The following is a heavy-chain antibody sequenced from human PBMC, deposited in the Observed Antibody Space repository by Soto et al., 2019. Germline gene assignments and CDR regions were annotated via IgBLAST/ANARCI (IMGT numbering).Heavy chain of an antibody. Sequence: GGSLRLSCAASGFTFSMCWMHWVRQVPGKGPEWVSRINDDGISTNYADSVKGRFTISRDNAKNTLYLQMNALRVEDTAVYYCTRGPRSTSTGTGAFWGQGTLVTVSS. CDR1: GFTFSMCW. J-gene: IGHJ4*02. V-gene: IGHV3-74*01. CDR2: INDDGIST. CDR3: TRGPRSTSTGTGAF. D-gene: IGHD1-1*01.